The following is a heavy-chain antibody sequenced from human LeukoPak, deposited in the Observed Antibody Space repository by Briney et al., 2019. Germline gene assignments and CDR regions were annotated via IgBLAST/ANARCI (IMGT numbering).Heavy chain of an antibody. J-gene: IGHJ6*02. CDR3: ARMDGRYYYYYGLDV. Sequence: GGSLRLSCAASGFTFSDSWMSWVRQAPGKGLEWVANIKQDGGEKYYVDSVKGRFTISRDNAKNSLFLQMNSLRAEDTAVYYCARMDGRYYYYYGLDVWGQGTTVTVSS. V-gene: IGHV3-7*01. CDR1: GFTFSDSW. CDR2: IKQDGGEK. D-gene: IGHD6-19*01.